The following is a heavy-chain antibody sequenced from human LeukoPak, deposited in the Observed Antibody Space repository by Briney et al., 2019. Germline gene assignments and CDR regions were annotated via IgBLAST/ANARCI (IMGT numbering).Heavy chain of an antibody. V-gene: IGHV4-4*02. CDR3: ATAPILRGEGGEHYRCGMDV. CDR2: IHHNGTR. D-gene: IGHD2-2*02. CDR1: GFTVSSNY. Sequence: GSLRLSCAASGFTVSSNYMSWVRQSPEKGLEWIGEIHHNGTRNYNPSLKSRVTISADTFQNHFSLIVTSLTAADTAVYYCATAPILRGEGGEHYRCGMDVWGQGTTVIVSS. J-gene: IGHJ6*02.